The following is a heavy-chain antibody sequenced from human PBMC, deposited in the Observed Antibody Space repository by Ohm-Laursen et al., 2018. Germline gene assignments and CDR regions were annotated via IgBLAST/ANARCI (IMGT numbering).Heavy chain of an antibody. CDR3: AKDPSGWFYFDY. J-gene: IGHJ4*02. V-gene: IGHV3-7*01. CDR2: IELGGSET. D-gene: IGHD6-19*01. Sequence: SLRLSCAAPGFSFSSYWMTWARQAPGKGLEWVATIELGGSETYYVDSVKGRFSISRDDARNSLYLQLNTLRAEDTAVYYCAKDPSGWFYFDYWGQGTLVTVSS. CDR1: GFSFSSYW.